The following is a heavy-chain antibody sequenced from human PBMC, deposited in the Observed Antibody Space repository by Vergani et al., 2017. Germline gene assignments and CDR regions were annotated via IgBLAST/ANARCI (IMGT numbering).Heavy chain of an antibody. D-gene: IGHD4-11*01. CDR1: GGSISSYY. CDR2: IYYSGST. J-gene: IGHJ3*02. V-gene: IGHV4-59*01. CDR3: ARESNYASPQTDAFDI. Sequence: QVQLQESGPGLVKPSETLSLTCTVSGGSISSYYWRWIRQPPGKGLEWIGYIYYSGSTNYNPSLKSRVTISVDTSKNQFSLKLSSVTAADTAVYYCARESNYASPQTDAFDIWGQGTMVTVSS.